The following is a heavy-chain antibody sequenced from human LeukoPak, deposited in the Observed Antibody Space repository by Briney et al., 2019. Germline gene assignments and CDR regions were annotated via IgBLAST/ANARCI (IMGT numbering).Heavy chain of an antibody. CDR2: IYPGGSDT. D-gene: IGHD6-13*01. CDR1: GYSVTSYW. Sequence: GESLKISCKGSGYSVTSYWIGWVRQMPGKGLEWMGIIYPGGSDTRYSPSFQGQVTISADKSISTAYLQWSSLKASDTAMYYCARHDIAAAGNLLLDYWGQGTLVTVSS. CDR3: ARHDIAAAGNLLLDY. V-gene: IGHV5-51*01. J-gene: IGHJ4*02.